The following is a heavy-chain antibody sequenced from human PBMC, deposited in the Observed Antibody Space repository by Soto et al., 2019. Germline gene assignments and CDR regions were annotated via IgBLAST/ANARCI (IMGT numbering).Heavy chain of an antibody. Sequence: GGSLRLSCAASGFAFSSHPMSWVRQAPEKGLEWVAGISDSGSLTYNADSVRGRFTISGDNSKNTLYLQMNSLRAEDTAVYYCARRTFGSSRSFDIWGQGQWSPSPQ. J-gene: IGHJ3*02. CDR3: ARRTFGSSRSFDI. CDR2: ISDSGSLT. D-gene: IGHD6-6*01. CDR1: GFAFSSHP. V-gene: IGHV3-23*01.